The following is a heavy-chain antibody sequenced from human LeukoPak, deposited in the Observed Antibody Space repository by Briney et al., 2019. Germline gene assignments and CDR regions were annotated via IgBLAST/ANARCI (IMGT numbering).Heavy chain of an antibody. CDR3: AKEVNNFFAP. V-gene: IGHV1-69*04. CDR1: GGTFSSYA. J-gene: IGHJ5*02. Sequence: SVKVSCKASGGTFSSYAISWVRQAPGQGLEWMGRIIPILGIANYAQKFQGRVTLITDESTSTAFMELSSLRSEDTAVYYCAKEVNNFFAPWGQGTLVTVSS. CDR2: IIPILGIA. D-gene: IGHD1-20*01.